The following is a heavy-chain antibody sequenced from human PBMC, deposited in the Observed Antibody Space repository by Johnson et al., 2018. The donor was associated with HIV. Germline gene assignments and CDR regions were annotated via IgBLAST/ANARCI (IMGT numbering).Heavy chain of an antibody. CDR3: AGWPIFGGPLPVAFDI. CDR2: IKQDGSEK. V-gene: IGHV3-7*01. J-gene: IGHJ3*02. Sequence: VQLVESGGGFVQPGGSLRLSCAASGFTFSSYWMSWVRQAPGKGLEWVANIKQDGSEKYYVDSVKGRFTISRDNAKNSLYLQMNSLRAEDTAVYYCAGWPIFGGPLPVAFDIWGQGTMVTVSS. D-gene: IGHD3-3*01. CDR1: GFTFSSYW.